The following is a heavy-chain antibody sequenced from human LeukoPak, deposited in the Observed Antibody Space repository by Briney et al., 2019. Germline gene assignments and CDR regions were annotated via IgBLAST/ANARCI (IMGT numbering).Heavy chain of an antibody. D-gene: IGHD6-19*01. CDR1: GFTFSSYG. V-gene: IGHV3-23*01. J-gene: IGHJ4*02. CDR2: ISGSGSST. CDR3: AKKAVAGD. Sequence: QPGRSLRLSCAASGFTFSSYGMHWVRQAPGKGLEWVSGISGSGSSTYYADSVKGRFTISRDNSKNTLYLQMNSLTAEDTAVYYCAKKAVAGDWGQGALVTVSS.